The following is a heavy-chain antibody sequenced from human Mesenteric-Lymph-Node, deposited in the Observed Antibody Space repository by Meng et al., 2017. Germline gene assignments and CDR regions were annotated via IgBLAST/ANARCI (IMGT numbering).Heavy chain of an antibody. V-gene: IGHV4-39*07. CDR2: IYYSGST. Sequence: GSLRLSCTVSGDFITSSTSYYWGWIRQPPGKGLEWIGSIYYSGSTYYNPSLKSRVSVSVDRSKNQFSLKLSSVTAADTAVYYCARGQLLWFGEPVDYYGMDVWGQGTTVTVSS. J-gene: IGHJ6*02. CDR3: ARGQLLWFGEPVDYYGMDV. D-gene: IGHD3-10*01. CDR1: GDFITSSTSYY.